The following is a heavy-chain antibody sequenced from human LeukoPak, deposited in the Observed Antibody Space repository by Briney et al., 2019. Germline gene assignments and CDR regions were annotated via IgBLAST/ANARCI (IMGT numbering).Heavy chain of an antibody. D-gene: IGHD2-8*02. Sequence: GGSLRLSCAASGFTFSSYGMHWVRQAPGKGLEWVAVISYDGSNKYYADSVKGRFTISRDNSKNTLYLQMNSLRPEDTAIYYCARDRGYCTGTTCSSYFYYGMDVWGQGTTVTVSS. CDR3: ARDRGYCTGTTCSSYFYYGMDV. V-gene: IGHV3-30*03. CDR2: ISYDGSNK. J-gene: IGHJ6*02. CDR1: GFTFSSYG.